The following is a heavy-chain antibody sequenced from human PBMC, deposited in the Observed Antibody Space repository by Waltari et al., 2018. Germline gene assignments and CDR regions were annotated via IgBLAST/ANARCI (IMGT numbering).Heavy chain of an antibody. CDR1: GGPISSYY. V-gene: IGHV4-4*07. Sequence: QVQLQESGPGLVKPSETLSLTCTVSGGPISSYYWSWIRQPAGKGLEWIGRIYTSGSTNYNPSLKSRVTMSVDTSKNQFSLKLSSVTAADTAVYYCARVRGTAAGIASYYYYYMDVWGKGTTVTVSS. CDR2: IYTSGST. CDR3: ARVRGTAAGIASYYYYYMDV. D-gene: IGHD6-13*01. J-gene: IGHJ6*03.